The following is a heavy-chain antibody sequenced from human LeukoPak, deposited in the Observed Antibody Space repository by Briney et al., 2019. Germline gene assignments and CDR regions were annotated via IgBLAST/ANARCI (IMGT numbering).Heavy chain of an antibody. V-gene: IGHV3-21*01. CDR2: ISSSSSYI. D-gene: IGHD3-9*01. J-gene: IGHJ3*02. Sequence: GGSLRLSCAASGFTFSSYSMNWVRQAPGKGLEWVSSISSSSSYIYYADSVKGRFTISRDNAKNSLYLQMNSLRAEDTAVYYCARDLIRYFDWSHDAFDIWGQGTMVTVSS. CDR1: GFTFSSYS. CDR3: ARDLIRYFDWSHDAFDI.